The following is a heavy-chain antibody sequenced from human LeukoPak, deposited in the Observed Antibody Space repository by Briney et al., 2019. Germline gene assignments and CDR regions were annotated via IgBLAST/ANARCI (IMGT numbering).Heavy chain of an antibody. CDR2: ISGSGGST. J-gene: IGHJ1*01. V-gene: IGHV3-23*01. CDR1: GFTFSSYA. Sequence: GASLRLSCAASGFTFSSYAMSWVRQAPGKGLEWVSAISGSGGSTYYADSVKGRLTISRDNSKNTLYLQMNSLRAEDTAVYYCAKDRAAVAGTSEYFQHWGQGTLVTVSS. CDR3: AKDRAAVAGTSEYFQH. D-gene: IGHD6-19*01.